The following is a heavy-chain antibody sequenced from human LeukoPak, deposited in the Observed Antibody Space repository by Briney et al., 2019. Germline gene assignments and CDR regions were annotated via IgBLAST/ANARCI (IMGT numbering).Heavy chain of an antibody. D-gene: IGHD1-1*01. V-gene: IGHV1-69*04. Sequence: AASVKVSCKASGGTFSSYTISWVRQAPGQGLEWMGRIIPIPGIANYAQTFQGRVTITADKSTSTAYMELSSLRSEDTAVYYCARELERLGWFDPWGQGTPVTVSS. CDR1: GGTFSSYT. CDR2: IIPIPGIA. CDR3: ARELERLGWFDP. J-gene: IGHJ5*02.